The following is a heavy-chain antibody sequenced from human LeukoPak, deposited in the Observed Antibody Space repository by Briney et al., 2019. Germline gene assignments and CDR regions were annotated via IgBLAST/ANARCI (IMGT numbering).Heavy chain of an antibody. V-gene: IGHV4-39*01. CDR2: IYYSGST. D-gene: IGHD3-9*01. CDR3: ASRNDILTGYVFDF. CDR1: GGSVSSSIYY. Sequence: KPSGTLSLTCTVSGGSVSSSIYYWGWIRQPPGKGLEWIGSIYYSGSTSYNPSLKSRVTISVDTSKNQFSLKLTSVTAADTAVYYCASRNDILTGYVFDFWGQGTLVTVSS. J-gene: IGHJ4*02.